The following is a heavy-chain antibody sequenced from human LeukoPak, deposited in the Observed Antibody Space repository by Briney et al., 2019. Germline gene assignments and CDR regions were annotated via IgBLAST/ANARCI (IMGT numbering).Heavy chain of an antibody. V-gene: IGHV1-24*01. CDR2: FDPEDGET. CDR3: ATGFYGRGAFDI. D-gene: IGHD2/OR15-2a*01. J-gene: IGHJ3*02. CDR1: GYTFTSYD. Sequence: ASVKVSCKASGYTFTSYDINWVRQATGQGLEWMGGFDPEDGETIYAQKFQGRVTMTEDTSTDTAYMEQSSLRSEDTAVYYCATGFYGRGAFDIWGQGTMVTVSS.